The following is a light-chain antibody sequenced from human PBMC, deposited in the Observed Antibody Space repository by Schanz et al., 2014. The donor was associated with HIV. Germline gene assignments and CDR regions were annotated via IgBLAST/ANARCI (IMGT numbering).Light chain of an antibody. CDR1: SSDVGGYNY. Sequence: QSALTQPASVSGSPGQSITISCTGTSSDVGGYNYVSWYQQHPGKAPKLMIYEVSERPSGVPDRFSGSKSGNTASLTISGLQAEDEADYYCCSFAGTIWVFGGGTKVTVL. V-gene: IGLV2-14*01. CDR2: EVS. J-gene: IGLJ3*02. CDR3: CSFAGTIWV.